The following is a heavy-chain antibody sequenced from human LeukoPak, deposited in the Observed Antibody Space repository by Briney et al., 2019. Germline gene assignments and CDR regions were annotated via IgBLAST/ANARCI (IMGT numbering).Heavy chain of an antibody. CDR2: INPNSGGT. Sequence: ASVKVSCKASGYTFTGYYMHWVRQAPGQGLEWMGWINPNSGGTNYAQKFQGRVTMTRDTSISTAYMELSRLRSDDTAVYYCARGGYSGYDYDRSLDYWGQGTLVTVSS. J-gene: IGHJ4*02. CDR1: GYTFTGYY. CDR3: ARGGYSGYDYDRSLDY. V-gene: IGHV1-2*02. D-gene: IGHD5-12*01.